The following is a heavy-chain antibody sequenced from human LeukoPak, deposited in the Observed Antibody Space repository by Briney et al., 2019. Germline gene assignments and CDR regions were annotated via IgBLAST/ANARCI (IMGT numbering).Heavy chain of an antibody. Sequence: GGSLRLSCAASGFTFDDYTMHWVRQAPGKGLEWVSPISWDGGSTYYADSVKGRFTISRDNSKNSLYLQMNSLRTEDTALYYCAKDIEYYYYGMDVWGQGTTVTVSS. J-gene: IGHJ6*02. V-gene: IGHV3-43*01. CDR3: AKDIEYYYYGMDV. CDR1: GFTFDDYT. CDR2: ISWDGGST.